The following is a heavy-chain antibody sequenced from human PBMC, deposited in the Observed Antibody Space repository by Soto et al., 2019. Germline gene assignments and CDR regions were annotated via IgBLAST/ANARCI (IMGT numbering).Heavy chain of an antibody. J-gene: IGHJ3*01. Sequence: QVRLVESWGGVVQPGTSLRLSCAASGFTFSAYVIHWVRQAAGKGLEWVASMTYDGATEYYADSVKGRFTMSRDNSKRALALQMNSLRPDATAVYYCARVLLSIAVTDALDVGGQGTTVTVSS. CDR3: ARVLLSIAVTDALDV. CDR2: MTYDGATE. V-gene: IGHV3-30*14. D-gene: IGHD3-3*02. CDR1: GFTFSAYV.